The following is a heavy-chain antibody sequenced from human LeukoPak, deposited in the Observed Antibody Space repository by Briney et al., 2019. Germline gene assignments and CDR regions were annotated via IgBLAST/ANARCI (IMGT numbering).Heavy chain of an antibody. CDR1: GGSISSYY. V-gene: IGHV4-59*08. CDR2: IYYSGST. Sequence: SETLSLTCTVSGGSISSYYWSWIRQPPGKGLEWIGYIYYSGSTNYNPSLKSRVTISVDTSKNQFSLKLSSVTAADTAVYYCATIVATGNFDYWGQGTLVTVSS. D-gene: IGHD5-12*01. CDR3: ATIVATGNFDY. J-gene: IGHJ4*02.